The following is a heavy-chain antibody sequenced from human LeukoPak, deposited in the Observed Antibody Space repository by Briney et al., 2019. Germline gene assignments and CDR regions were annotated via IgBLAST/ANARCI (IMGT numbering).Heavy chain of an antibody. Sequence: ASVKVSCKASGYTFSTYGISWVRQAPGQGLEWMGWISAYNGNTNYAQKLQDRVTMTTDTSTRTAYMELRSLRSDDTAVYYCARVTSSSPDYWGQGTLVTVSS. V-gene: IGHV1-18*01. J-gene: IGHJ4*02. D-gene: IGHD6-13*01. CDR2: ISAYNGNT. CDR1: GYTFSTYG. CDR3: ARVTSSSPDY.